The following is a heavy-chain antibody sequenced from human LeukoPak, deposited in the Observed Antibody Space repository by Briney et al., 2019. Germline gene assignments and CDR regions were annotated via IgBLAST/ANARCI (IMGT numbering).Heavy chain of an antibody. J-gene: IGHJ4*02. D-gene: IGHD2-21*02. CDR3: ATDPYSWVTAMPDYFDY. Sequence: SETLSLTCTVSGGSISSYSWSWTRQPPGKGLEWIGSMYYSGSTYYNPSLKSRVTISVDTSKNQLSLKLSSVTAADTAVYYCATDPYSWVTAMPDYFDYWGQGTLVTVSS. CDR2: MYYSGST. V-gene: IGHV4-59*12. CDR1: GGSISSYS.